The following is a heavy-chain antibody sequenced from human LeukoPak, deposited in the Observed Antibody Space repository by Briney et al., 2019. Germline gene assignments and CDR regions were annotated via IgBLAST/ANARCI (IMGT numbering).Heavy chain of an antibody. CDR1: GFTFSSYS. CDR2: ISSSSSTI. CDR3: ARDSSHESELYYYDSSGYYYLYYFDY. J-gene: IGHJ4*02. Sequence: GGSLRLSCAASGFTFSSYSMNWVRQAPGKGLDWVSYISSSSSTIYYAYSVKGRFTISRDNAKNSLYLQMNSLRAEDTAVYYCARDSSHESELYYYDSSGYYYLYYFDYWGQGTLVTVSS. D-gene: IGHD3-22*01. V-gene: IGHV3-48*01.